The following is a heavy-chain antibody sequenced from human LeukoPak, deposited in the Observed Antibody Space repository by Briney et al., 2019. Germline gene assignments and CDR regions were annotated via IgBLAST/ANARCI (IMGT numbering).Heavy chain of an antibody. CDR2: ISAYNGNT. Sequence: ASVKVSCKASGYTFTSYGISWVRQAPGQGLEWMGWISAYNGNTNYAQKLQGRVTMTTDTSTSTAYMELRSLRSDDTAVYYCARDRVDCSGGSYQLWFDPWGQGTLVTVSS. D-gene: IGHD2-15*01. CDR3: ARDRVDCSGGSYQLWFDP. J-gene: IGHJ5*02. CDR1: GYTFTSYG. V-gene: IGHV1-18*01.